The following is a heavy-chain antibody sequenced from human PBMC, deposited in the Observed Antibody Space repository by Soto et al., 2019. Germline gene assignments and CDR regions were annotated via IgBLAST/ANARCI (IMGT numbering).Heavy chain of an antibody. CDR1: GYTFTSYD. D-gene: IGHD3-22*01. Sequence: ASVKVSCKASGYTFTSYDMNWVRQATGQGLEWMGWMNPSSGNTDYAQKFQGRVIMTRNTSISTAYMELSSLRPEDTAVYYCARYSAGGGYIDSNNSLDFWGQGTMVTVSS. CDR3: ARYSAGGGYIDSNNSLDF. J-gene: IGHJ3*01. CDR2: MNPSSGNT. V-gene: IGHV1-8*01.